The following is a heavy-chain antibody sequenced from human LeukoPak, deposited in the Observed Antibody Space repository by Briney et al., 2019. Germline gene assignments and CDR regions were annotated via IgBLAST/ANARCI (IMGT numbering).Heavy chain of an antibody. V-gene: IGHV4-34*01. CDR1: GGSFSGYY. CDR3: AREDLVATTAIDY. D-gene: IGHD5-12*01. CDR2: INHSGST. Sequence: SQTLSLTCAVYGGSFSGYYWSWIRQPPGKGLEWIGEINHSGSTNYNPSLKSRVTISVDTSKNQFSLKLSSVTAADTAVYYCAREDLVATTAIDYWGQGTLVTVSS. J-gene: IGHJ4*02.